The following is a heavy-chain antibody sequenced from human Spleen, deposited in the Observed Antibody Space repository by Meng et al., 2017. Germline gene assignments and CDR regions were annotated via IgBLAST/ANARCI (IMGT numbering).Heavy chain of an antibody. CDR2: ITTETYTYAT. CDR3: AREAPDDYGDYETPVSYYYYGMDV. V-gene: IGHV3-73*01. J-gene: IGHJ6*02. CDR1: GFTFSGSD. Sequence: GESLKISCAASGFTFSGSDVHWFRQVSGKGLEWVGRITTETYTYATAYAASLKGRFTISRDDSENTAYLQMNSLRAEDTAVYYCAREAPDDYGDYETPVSYYYYGMDVWGQGTTVTVSS. D-gene: IGHD4-17*01.